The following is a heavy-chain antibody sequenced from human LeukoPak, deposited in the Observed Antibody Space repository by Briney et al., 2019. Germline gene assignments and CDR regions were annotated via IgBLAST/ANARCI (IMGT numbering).Heavy chain of an antibody. Sequence: GGSLRLSCAASGFNFRSYGMHWVRQTPGKGLEWVAFIRYDGSNKYYADSVKGRFTISRDNSKNTLYLQMNSLRAEDTAVYYCASKGQVPAAMGGFDYWGQGTLVTVSS. CDR3: ASKGQVPAAMGGFDY. CDR1: GFNFRSYG. D-gene: IGHD2-2*01. J-gene: IGHJ4*02. V-gene: IGHV3-30*02. CDR2: IRYDGSNK.